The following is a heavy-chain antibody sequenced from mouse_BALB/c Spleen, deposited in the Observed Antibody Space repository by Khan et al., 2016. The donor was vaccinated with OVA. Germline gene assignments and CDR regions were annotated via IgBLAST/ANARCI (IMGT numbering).Heavy chain of an antibody. J-gene: IGHJ3*01. D-gene: IGHD2-2*01. CDR2: IDPFNGGT. Sequence: EVQLQQSGPELMKPGASVKISCKASGYSFTSYYIHWVKQSHGKSLEWIGYIDPFNGGTSYNQQFKGKATLTVDKSSSTAYMHLRSLTSDDSAVYYWSRHGYVAWFAYWGQGTLVTVSA. CDR3: SRHGYVAWFAY. V-gene: IGHV1S135*01. CDR1: GYSFTSYY.